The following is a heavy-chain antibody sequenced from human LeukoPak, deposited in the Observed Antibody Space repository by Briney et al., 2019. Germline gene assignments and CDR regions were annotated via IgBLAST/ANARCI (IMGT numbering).Heavy chain of an antibody. D-gene: IGHD2-15*01. J-gene: IGHJ5*02. CDR2: INSDGSDT. CDR3: AKEPGDCCAIYFSGGSPRANCFDP. V-gene: IGHV3-74*01. CDR1: GLTFSKKW. Sequence: GGSLTLSCPASGLTFSKKWMYGVGQGPGRGLVWVSRINSDGSDTNYADSVKGRFTISRDNAKNTLYLQMNSLRTEDSALYYCAKEPGDCCAIYFSGGSPRANCFDPWGQGTLVTVSS.